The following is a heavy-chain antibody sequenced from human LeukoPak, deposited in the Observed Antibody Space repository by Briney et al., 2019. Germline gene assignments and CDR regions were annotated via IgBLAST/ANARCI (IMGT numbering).Heavy chain of an antibody. D-gene: IGHD3-22*01. CDR2: IYTSGST. Sequence: PSETLSLTCTDSGGSISSYYWSWIRQPPGKGLEWIGYIYTSGSTNYNPSLKSRVTISVDTSKNQFSLKLSSVTAADTAVYYCARHASDDSSGYDRFDPWGQGTLVTVSS. CDR3: ARHASDDSSGYDRFDP. CDR1: GGSISSYY. J-gene: IGHJ5*02. V-gene: IGHV4-4*09.